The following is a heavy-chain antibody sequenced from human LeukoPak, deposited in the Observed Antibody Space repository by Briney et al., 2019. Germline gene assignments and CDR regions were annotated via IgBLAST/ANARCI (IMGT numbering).Heavy chain of an antibody. CDR1: GVSISSSNSY. Sequence: SETLSLTCTVSGVSISSSNSYWGWIRQPPGKGLEWIGSIYYSGNTYYNASLKSQVSISIDTSKNRFSLKLTSVTAADTAVYYCAREPGSTIFGVVIIQYWFDPWGQGTLVTVSS. CDR2: IYYSGNT. V-gene: IGHV4-39*07. CDR3: AREPGSTIFGVVIIQYWFDP. D-gene: IGHD3-3*01. J-gene: IGHJ5*02.